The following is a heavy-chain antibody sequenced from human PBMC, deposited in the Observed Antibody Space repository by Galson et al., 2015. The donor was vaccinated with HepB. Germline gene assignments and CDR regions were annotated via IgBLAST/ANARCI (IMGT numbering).Heavy chain of an antibody. CDR1: GFTFSNYA. J-gene: IGHJ6*02. V-gene: IGHV3-23*01. CDR2: VSGSGGNT. Sequence: SLRLSCATSGFTFSNYAMSWVRQAPGKGPEWVSGVSGSGGNTFYADSVYGRFTISRDNSKNTLYLQMNSLRAEDTAAYYCARDAENYYYGMDVWGQGSTVTVSS. CDR3: ARDAENYYYGMDV.